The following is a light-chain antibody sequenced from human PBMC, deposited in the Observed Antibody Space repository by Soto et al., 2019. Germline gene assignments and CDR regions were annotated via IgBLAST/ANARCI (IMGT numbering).Light chain of an antibody. CDR3: QHYGSSQT. V-gene: IGKV3-20*01. J-gene: IGKJ1*01. Sequence: EIVLTQSPATLSVSPGETAPLSCRASQSVSSSYLAWYQQKPGQAPRLLIYGASSRATGIPDRFSGSGSGTDFPLTISRLEPEDSAVYYCQHYGSSQTFGQGTKGDNK. CDR2: GAS. CDR1: QSVSSSY.